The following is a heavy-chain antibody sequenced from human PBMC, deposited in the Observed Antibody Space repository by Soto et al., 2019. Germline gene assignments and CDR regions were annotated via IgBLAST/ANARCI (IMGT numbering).Heavy chain of an antibody. D-gene: IGHD3-3*01. CDR2: ISGSGHTT. CDR1: GFTFSGYA. J-gene: IGHJ4*02. V-gene: IGHV3-23*01. Sequence: HPGGSLRLSCAASGFTFSGYAMSWVRQAPGKGLEWVSGISGSGHTTYYADSVKGRFTISRDNFKNTLFLQMSSLRAEDTAVYYCAKDVSDDFWSGHYYWGQGTLVTVSS. CDR3: AKDVSDDFWSGHYY.